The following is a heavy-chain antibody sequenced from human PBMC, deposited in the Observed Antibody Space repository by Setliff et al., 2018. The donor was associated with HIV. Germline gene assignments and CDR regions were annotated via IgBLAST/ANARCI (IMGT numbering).Heavy chain of an antibody. CDR2: VNPASGGS. J-gene: IGHJ4*02. D-gene: IGHD1-26*01. Sequence: ASVKVSCKTSGYPFTGYFIHWMRQAPGQGLEWLGWVNPASGGSNYAQNFQGKVTMTRDTSISTAYMQVTRLTSDDTAVYYCANSRHFSGDYSFDYWGQGTLVTVSS. V-gene: IGHV1-2*02. CDR1: GYPFTGYF. CDR3: ANSRHFSGDYSFDY.